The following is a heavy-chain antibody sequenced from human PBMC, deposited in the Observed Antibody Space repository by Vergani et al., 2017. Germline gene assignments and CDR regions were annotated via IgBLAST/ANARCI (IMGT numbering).Heavy chain of an antibody. Sequence: QVQLVQSGAEVKKPGSSVKVSCKASGGTFSSYAITWVRQAPGQGLEWMGGIIPIFGTANCAQKFQGRVTITADEFTSTAYMELSSLRSEDTAVYYCTRVYPHYGSGREDWFDPWGQGTLVTVSS. V-gene: IGHV1-69*01. D-gene: IGHD3-10*01. CDR1: GGTFSSYA. CDR2: IIPIFGTA. CDR3: TRVYPHYGSGREDWFDP. J-gene: IGHJ5*02.